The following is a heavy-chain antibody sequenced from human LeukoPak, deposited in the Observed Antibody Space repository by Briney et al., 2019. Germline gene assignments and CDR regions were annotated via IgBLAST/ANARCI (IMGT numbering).Heavy chain of an antibody. Sequence: GGSLRLSCAASGFTFSSYSMNWVRQAPGKGLEWVSYISSSGTTIYYADSVKGRFTISRDNAKNSVYLQMNSLRAEDTAIYYCAKMGKRWLQQYYFDYWGQGTLVTVSS. J-gene: IGHJ4*02. V-gene: IGHV3-48*01. CDR2: ISSSGTTI. D-gene: IGHD5-24*01. CDR1: GFTFSSYS. CDR3: AKMGKRWLQQYYFDY.